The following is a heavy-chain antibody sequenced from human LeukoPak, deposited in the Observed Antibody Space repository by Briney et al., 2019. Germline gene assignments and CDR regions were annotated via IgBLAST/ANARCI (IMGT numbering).Heavy chain of an antibody. D-gene: IGHD1-26*01. CDR1: GGAFNSGDYF. Sequence: SETLSLTCSVSGGAFNSGDYFWSWVRQPPGRGLEWIGHIYYSGSTYYNPSLKSRVTISVDRSKNQFSLKLSSVTAADTAVYYCARKTVVGATTAPSFDYWGQGTLVTVSS. J-gene: IGHJ4*02. CDR2: IYYSGST. CDR3: ARKTVVGATTAPSFDY. V-gene: IGHV4-30-4*02.